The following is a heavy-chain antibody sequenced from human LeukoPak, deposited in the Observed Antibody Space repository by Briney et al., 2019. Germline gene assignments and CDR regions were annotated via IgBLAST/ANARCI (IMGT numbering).Heavy chain of an antibody. CDR3: ARDLTSNVAVTEYHYYAMDV. D-gene: IGHD6-19*01. V-gene: IGHV1-69*13. CDR2: IIPIFGTA. Sequence: ASVKVSFKASGGTFSSYAISWVRQAPGQGLEWMGGIIPIFGTANYAQKFQGRVTITADESTSTAYMELSSLRSEDTAVYYCARDLTSNVAVTEYHYYAMDVWGQGTTVAVSS. J-gene: IGHJ6*02. CDR1: GGTFSSYA.